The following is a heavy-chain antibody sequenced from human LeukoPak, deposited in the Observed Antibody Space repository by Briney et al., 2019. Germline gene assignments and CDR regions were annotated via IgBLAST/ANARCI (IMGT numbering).Heavy chain of an antibody. V-gene: IGHV4-34*01. D-gene: IGHD6-6*01. CDR3: ARVRAARRKYCYYGMDV. J-gene: IGHJ6*02. CDR1: GGSFSGYY. CDR2: INHSGST. Sequence: PSETLSLTCAVYGGSFSGYYWSWIRQPPGKGLEWIGEINHSGSTNYNPSLKSRVTISVDTSKNQFSLKLSSLTTADTAVYYCARVRAARRKYCYYGMDVWGQGTTVTVSS.